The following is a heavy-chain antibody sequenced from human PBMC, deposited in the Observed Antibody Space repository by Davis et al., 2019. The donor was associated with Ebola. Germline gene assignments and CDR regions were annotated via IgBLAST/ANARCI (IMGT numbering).Heavy chain of an antibody. CDR3: AKDQYSSSWYRRVGLYYYGMDV. CDR2: ISSNGGST. D-gene: IGHD6-13*01. J-gene: IGHJ6*02. Sequence: PGGSLRLSCSASGFTFSSYAMHWVRQAPGKGLEYVSAISSNGGSTYYADSVKGRFTISRDNSKNTLYLQMSSLRAEDTAVYYCAKDQYSSSWYRRVGLYYYGMDVWGQGTTVTVAS. CDR1: GFTFSSYA. V-gene: IGHV3-64D*06.